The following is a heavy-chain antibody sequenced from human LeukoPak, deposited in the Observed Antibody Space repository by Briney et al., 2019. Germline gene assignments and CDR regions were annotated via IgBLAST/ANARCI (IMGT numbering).Heavy chain of an antibody. J-gene: IGHJ4*02. CDR1: GFTFSMYW. CDR3: AKGGDGYNYGSYFDY. D-gene: IGHD5-24*01. V-gene: IGHV3-30*02. Sequence: GGSLRLSCAASGFTFSMYWMSWVRQAPGKGLEWVAFIRYDGNSEFYVDSVKGRFTISRDNSKNTLYLQMNSLRAEDTAVYYCAKGGDGYNYGSYFDYWGQGTLVTVSS. CDR2: IRYDGNSE.